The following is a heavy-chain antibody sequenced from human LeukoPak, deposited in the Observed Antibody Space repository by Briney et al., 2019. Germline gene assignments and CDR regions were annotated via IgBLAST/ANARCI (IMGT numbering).Heavy chain of an antibody. D-gene: IGHD4-11*01. CDR3: ARGGLNNNYKTPFDY. J-gene: IGHJ4*02. V-gene: IGHV1-18*01. CDR2: ISAYNGNT. Sequence: ASVKVSCKASGYTFTSYGISWVRQAPGQGLEWMGWISAYNGNTNYAQKLQGRVTMTTDTSTSTAYMELRSLRSDDTAVYYCARGGLNNNYKTPFDYWGQGTLVTVSS. CDR1: GYTFTSYG.